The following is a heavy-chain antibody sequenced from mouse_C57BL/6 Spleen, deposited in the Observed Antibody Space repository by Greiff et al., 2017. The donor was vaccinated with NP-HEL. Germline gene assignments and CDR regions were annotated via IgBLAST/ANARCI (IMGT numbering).Heavy chain of an antibody. Sequence: EVQLQQSGPVLVKPGASVKMSCKASGYTFTDYYMNWVKQSHGKSLEWIGVINPYNGGTSYNQKFKGKATLTVDKSSSTAYMELNSLTSEDSAVYYCARYYSNPAWFAYWGQGTLVTVSA. V-gene: IGHV1-19*01. D-gene: IGHD2-5*01. CDR3: ARYYSNPAWFAY. CDR2: INPYNGGT. J-gene: IGHJ3*01. CDR1: GYTFTDYY.